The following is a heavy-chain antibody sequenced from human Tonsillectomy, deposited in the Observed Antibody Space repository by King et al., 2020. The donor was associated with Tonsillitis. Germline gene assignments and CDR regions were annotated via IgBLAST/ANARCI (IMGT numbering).Heavy chain of an antibody. D-gene: IGHD5-12*01. CDR2: INHSGST. CDR1: GGSFSGFY. CDR3: ASEYSGYDMDF. V-gene: IGHV4-34*01. J-gene: IGHJ4*02. Sequence: VQLTQWGAGLLKPSETLSLTCAVYGGSFSGFYWSWIRQPPGKGLEWVGEINHSGSTNYNPSLKSRVTISGDTSKNQFSLQLSSVTAADTAVYYCASEYSGYDMDFWGQGTLVTVSS.